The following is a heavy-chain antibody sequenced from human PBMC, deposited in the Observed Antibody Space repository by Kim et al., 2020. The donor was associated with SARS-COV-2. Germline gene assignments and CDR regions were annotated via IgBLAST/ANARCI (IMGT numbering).Heavy chain of an antibody. J-gene: IGHJ4*02. D-gene: IGHD1-26*01. CDR1: GGSISSSNW. CDR3: ARGGAFSGSSQASGY. Sequence: SETLSLTCAVSGGSISSSNWWSWVRQPPGKGLEWIGEIYHSGSTNYNPSLKSRVTISVDKSKNQFSLKLSSVTAADTAVYYCARGGAFSGSSQASGYWGQRSLVTVSS. CDR2: IYHSGST. V-gene: IGHV4-4*02.